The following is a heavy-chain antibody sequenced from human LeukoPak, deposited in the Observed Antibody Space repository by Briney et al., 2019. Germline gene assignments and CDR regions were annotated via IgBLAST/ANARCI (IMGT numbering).Heavy chain of an antibody. CDR1: GFTFSSYE. V-gene: IGHV3-48*03. D-gene: IGHD6-13*01. J-gene: IGHJ4*02. Sequence: GGSLRLSCAASGFTFSSYEMNWVRQAPGKGLEWVSYISSSGSTIYYADSVKGRFTISRDNAKDSLYLQMNSLRAEDTAVYYCATDGGPAYSSSWYLYWGQGSLVTVSS. CDR3: ATDGGPAYSSSWYLY. CDR2: ISSSGSTI.